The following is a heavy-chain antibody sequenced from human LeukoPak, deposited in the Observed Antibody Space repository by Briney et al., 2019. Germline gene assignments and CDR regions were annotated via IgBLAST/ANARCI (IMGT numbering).Heavy chain of an antibody. D-gene: IGHD4-17*01. CDR3: ARPGGDYYYFDS. J-gene: IGHJ4*02. Sequence: PSETLSLTCTVSGGSLTISTNYWGWIRQPPGKGLEWIGSIYHGGDTYYNPSLKSRLTISVDTSTNQFSLKLTSVTAADTAVYYCARPGGDYYYFDSWGQGTLVTDSS. V-gene: IGHV4-39*01. CDR2: IYHGGDT. CDR1: GGSLTISTNY.